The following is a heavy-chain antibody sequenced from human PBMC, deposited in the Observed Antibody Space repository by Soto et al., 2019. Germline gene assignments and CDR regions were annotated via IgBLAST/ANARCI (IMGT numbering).Heavy chain of an antibody. CDR3: ARERSVGYCMTTTCPKPFFYYAMDV. D-gene: IGHD2-15*01. CDR2: IIPIFGTP. CDR1: GGTFTNYA. V-gene: IGHV1-69*12. J-gene: IGHJ6*02. Sequence: QVQLVQSGAEVKKPGSSLKVSCKASGGTFTNYAFSWVRQAPGQGPEWMGGIIPIFGTPDYAQKFQVRVIITADESTRTVSMELNSLRSEDTAVYYCARERSVGYCMTTTCPKPFFYYAMDVWGQGTTVTVSS.